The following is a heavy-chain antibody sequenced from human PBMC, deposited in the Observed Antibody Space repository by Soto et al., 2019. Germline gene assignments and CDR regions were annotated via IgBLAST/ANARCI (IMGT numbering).Heavy chain of an antibody. CDR1: GGSITNANYY. J-gene: IGHJ4*02. D-gene: IGHD3-3*01. CDR2: IHYSGTT. CDR3: AKTRYYNFWRIDS. Sequence: QEQLQESGPGLVKPSQTLSLICTVSGGSITNANYYWSWIRQPPGKGLEWIGYIHYSGTTYYRPSLKSRVTISVDKSKNHFSLQLSSVTAADTAVYYCAKTRYYNFWRIDSWGQGTLVTVSS. V-gene: IGHV4-30-4*01.